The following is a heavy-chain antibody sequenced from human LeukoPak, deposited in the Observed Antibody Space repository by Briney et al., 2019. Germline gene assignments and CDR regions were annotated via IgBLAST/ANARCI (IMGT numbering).Heavy chain of an antibody. CDR2: IYHSGST. CDR1: GASISNSNW. Sequence: PSETLSLTCAVAGASISNSNWWTWVRQPPGKGLEWIGEIYHSGSTNYKPSLKSRATISVDKSKNQFSLKLSSVTAADTAVYYCARVRIEMATIVYYFDYWGQGTLVTVSS. V-gene: IGHV4-4*02. J-gene: IGHJ4*02. D-gene: IGHD5-24*01. CDR3: ARVRIEMATIVYYFDY.